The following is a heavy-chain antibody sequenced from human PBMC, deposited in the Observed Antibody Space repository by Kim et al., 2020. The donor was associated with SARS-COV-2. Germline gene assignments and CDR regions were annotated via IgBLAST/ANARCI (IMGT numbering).Heavy chain of an antibody. V-gene: IGHV4-61*07. J-gene: IGHJ5*02. Sequence: NYNPSLESRVSISIDTAKNQFSLPRTSVTAADTAMYYCARRDSNGYYSPWGQGTLVTVSS. CDR3: ARRDSNGYYSP. D-gene: IGHD3-22*01.